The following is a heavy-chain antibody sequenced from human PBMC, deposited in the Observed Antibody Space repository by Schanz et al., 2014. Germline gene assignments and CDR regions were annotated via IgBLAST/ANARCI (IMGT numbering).Heavy chain of an antibody. CDR1: GGTFSSST. CDR3: AKVDRTRYDAMDV. V-gene: IGHV1-69*08. Sequence: QVQLVQSGAEVKKPGSSVKVSCKASGGTFSSSTLTWVRQAPGQGLEWMGRIIPILDKTNYAQKFQGRVTMTADKSTSTVYMELSGLRSEDTAVYYCAKVDRTRYDAMDVWGQGTTVTVSS. J-gene: IGHJ6*02. D-gene: IGHD1-1*01. CDR2: IIPILDKT.